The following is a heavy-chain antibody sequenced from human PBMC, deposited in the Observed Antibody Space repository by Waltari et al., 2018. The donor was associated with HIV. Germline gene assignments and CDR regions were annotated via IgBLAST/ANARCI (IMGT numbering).Heavy chain of an antibody. CDR1: GFVFTAYY. V-gene: IGHV1-46*01. J-gene: IGHJ6*02. D-gene: IGHD2-21*01. CDR3: ARDHSPIQDYSFDV. CDR2: IDANGGTT. Sequence: QVQMVQFGPEVREPGDSVIMSCKTSGFVFTAYYIHWLRQVPGQGIEWMGTIDANGGTTRFAKRFQAKIKLTRDTSRSSVHMELTNLGFGETAVYYCARDHSPIQDYSFDVWGQGTAVIVSS.